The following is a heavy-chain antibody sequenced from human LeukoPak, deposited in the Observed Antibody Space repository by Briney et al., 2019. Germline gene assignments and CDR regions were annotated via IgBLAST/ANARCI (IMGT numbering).Heavy chain of an antibody. Sequence: GESLKISCKGSGYSFTSYWIGWVRQMPGKGLEGMGIIYPGDSNTKYSPSFQGQVTISADKSIRTAYLQWSSLEASDTAMYYCARRPMIPFGGAQYYFDYWGQGTLVTVSS. CDR2: IYPGDSNT. CDR3: ARRPMIPFGGAQYYFDY. V-gene: IGHV5-51*01. CDR1: GYSFTSYW. D-gene: IGHD3-16*01. J-gene: IGHJ4*02.